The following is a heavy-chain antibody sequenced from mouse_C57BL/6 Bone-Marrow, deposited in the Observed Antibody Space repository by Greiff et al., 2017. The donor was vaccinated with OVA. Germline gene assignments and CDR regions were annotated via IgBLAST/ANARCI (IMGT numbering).Heavy chain of an antibody. CDR1: GFTFSSYA. CDR2: ISSGGDYI. V-gene: IGHV5-9-1*02. CDR3: TRDSPYGNYYWYFDV. J-gene: IGHJ1*03. D-gene: IGHD2-1*01. Sequence: EVKLVESGEGLVKPGGSLKLSCAASGFTFSSYAMSWVRQTPEKRLEWVAYISSGGDYIYYADTVKGRFTISRDNARNTLYLQMSSLKSEDTAMYYCTRDSPYGNYYWYFDVWGTGTTVTVSS.